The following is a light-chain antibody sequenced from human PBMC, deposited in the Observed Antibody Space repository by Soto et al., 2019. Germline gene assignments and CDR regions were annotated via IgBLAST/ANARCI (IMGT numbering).Light chain of an antibody. V-gene: IGKV1-39*01. CDR1: ESISRH. J-gene: IGKJ5*01. CDR3: QQSYSTLSIT. Sequence: DIQMTQSPSSLSASVGDRVTITCRASESISRHLNWYQQKPGKAPNLLIYAASSLQNGVPSRFSGSGSGTDFTLTISNLQPEDFATYYCQQSYSTLSITFGQGTRLGIK. CDR2: AAS.